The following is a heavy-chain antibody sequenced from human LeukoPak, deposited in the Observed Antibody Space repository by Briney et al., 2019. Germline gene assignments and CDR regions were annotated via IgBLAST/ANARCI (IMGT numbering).Heavy chain of an antibody. CDR1: GFTFSSYV. D-gene: IGHD6-19*01. CDR2: ISYDGSNE. V-gene: IGHV3-30*04. J-gene: IGHJ4*02. Sequence: SGRSLRLSCAASGFTFSSYVMHWVRQAPGKGLEWVAIISYDGSNEYYADSVKGRFTISRDNSKNTLYLQMNSLRAADTAVYYCARGSGLDYWGQGTLVTVSS. CDR3: ARGSGLDY.